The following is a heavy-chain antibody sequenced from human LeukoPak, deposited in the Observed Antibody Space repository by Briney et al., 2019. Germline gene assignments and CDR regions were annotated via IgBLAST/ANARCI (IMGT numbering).Heavy chain of an antibody. CDR2: IIPILGIA. V-gene: IGHV1-69*04. CDR1: GGTFSSYA. Sequence: ASVKVSCKASGGTFSSYAISWVRQAPGQGLEWMGRIIPILGIANYAQKFQGRVTITADKSTSTAYMELGSLRSEDTAVYYCAREDIVVVVAASPLYTNWFDPWGQRTLVTVSS. J-gene: IGHJ5*02. D-gene: IGHD2-15*01. CDR3: AREDIVVVVAASPLYTNWFDP.